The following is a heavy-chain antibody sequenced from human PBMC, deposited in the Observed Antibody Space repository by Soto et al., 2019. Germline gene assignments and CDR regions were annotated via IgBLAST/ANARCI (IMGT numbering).Heavy chain of an antibody. CDR1: GFTFSRYS. CDR2: ISYNERNK. J-gene: IGHJ4*02. CDR3: ARDRSETSLTLVDS. V-gene: IGHV3-30*04. D-gene: IGHD4-4*01. Sequence: PGGSLRLSCVGSGFTFSRYSMHWVRQVPGKGLEWVSIISYNERNKYYVDSVKGRFSISRDNSRNTVYLQMNSLGHEDTAVYFCARDRSETSLTLVDSWGQGVLVTAPQ.